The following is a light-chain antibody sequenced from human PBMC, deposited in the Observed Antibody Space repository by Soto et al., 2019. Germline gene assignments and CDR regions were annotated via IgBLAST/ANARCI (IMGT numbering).Light chain of an antibody. Sequence: QSALTQPPSASGTPGQRVTISCSGSSSNIGSNYVYWYQQLPGTVPQLLIYRNSERPSGVPDRFSGSKSGTSASLAISGLRSGDEADYYCAAWDDSLSGVVFGGGTKLTVL. CDR3: AAWDDSLSGVV. CDR1: SSNIGSNY. J-gene: IGLJ2*01. V-gene: IGLV1-47*01. CDR2: RNS.